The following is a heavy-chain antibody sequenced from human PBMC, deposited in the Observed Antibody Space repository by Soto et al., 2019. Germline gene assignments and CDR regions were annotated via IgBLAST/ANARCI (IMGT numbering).Heavy chain of an antibody. V-gene: IGHV4-31*03. J-gene: IGHJ5*02. Sequence: SETLSLTCTVSGGSISSGGYYWSWIRQHPRKGLEWIGYIYYSGSTYYNPSLKSRVTISVDTSKNQFSLKLSSVTAADAAVYYCARGVRSAAAKSTWFDPWGQGXLVTVYS. CDR3: ARGVRSAAAKSTWFDP. D-gene: IGHD2-2*01. CDR1: GGSISSGGYY. CDR2: IYYSGST.